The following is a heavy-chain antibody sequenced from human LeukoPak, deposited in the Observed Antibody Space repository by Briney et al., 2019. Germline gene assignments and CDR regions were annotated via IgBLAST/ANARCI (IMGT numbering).Heavy chain of an antibody. J-gene: IGHJ4*03. CDR3: ATRSSTMAAARCFDD. Sequence: SETLSLTCAVHGESFSAYFWSWIRQVPGKGLEWIGEIDHRGSSNYNPPLKSRATISVDTSKNHFSLSLTSVTAADSAVYYCATRSSTMAAARCFDDWGQGTVVTVSS. V-gene: IGHV4-34*01. D-gene: IGHD6-13*01. CDR2: IDHRGSS. CDR1: GESFSAYF.